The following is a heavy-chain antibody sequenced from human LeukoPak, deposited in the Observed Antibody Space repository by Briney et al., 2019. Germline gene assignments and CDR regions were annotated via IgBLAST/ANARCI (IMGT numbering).Heavy chain of an antibody. CDR1: GFTFSSYA. J-gene: IGHJ6*02. Sequence: GGSLRLSCAASGFTFSSYAMSWVRQAPGKGLEWVSAISGSGGSTYYADSVKGRFTISRDNSKNTLYLQMNSLRAEDTAVYCCASPGAAAANGMDVWGQGTTVTVSS. CDR2: ISGSGGST. V-gene: IGHV3-23*01. D-gene: IGHD6-13*01. CDR3: ASPGAAAANGMDV.